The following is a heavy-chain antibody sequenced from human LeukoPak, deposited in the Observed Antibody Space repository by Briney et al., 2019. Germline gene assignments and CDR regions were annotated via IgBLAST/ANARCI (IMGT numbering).Heavy chain of an antibody. D-gene: IGHD1-26*01. Sequence: GGSLRLSCAASGFTFDDYAMHWVRQAPGKGLEWVSGISWNSGNIGYADSVKGRFTISRDNAKNSLFLQMNSLRAEDTALYYCSKGGSYSRLEYFHHWDQGTLVTVSS. CDR2: ISWNSGNI. J-gene: IGHJ1*01. CDR1: GFTFDDYA. CDR3: SKGGSYSRLEYFHH. V-gene: IGHV3-9*01.